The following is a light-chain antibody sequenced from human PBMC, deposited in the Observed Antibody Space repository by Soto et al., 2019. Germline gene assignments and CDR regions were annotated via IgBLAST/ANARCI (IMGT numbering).Light chain of an antibody. CDR2: DAS. V-gene: IGKV3D-20*02. Sequence: IVLTQSPGTLSLSPGDRATLSCRASQSVSSSYLAWYQQKPGQAPRLLIYDASDRATGIPARFSGSGSGTDFTLTISSLEPEDFAVYYCQQRGDWPLYTFGQGTKVDIK. CDR3: QQRGDWPLYT. J-gene: IGKJ2*01. CDR1: QSVSSSY.